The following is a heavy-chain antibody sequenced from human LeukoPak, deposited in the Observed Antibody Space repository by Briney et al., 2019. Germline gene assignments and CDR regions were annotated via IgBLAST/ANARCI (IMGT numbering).Heavy chain of an antibody. Sequence: ASVKVSCKASGYTFTGYYLHWVRQAPGQGLEWMGRINPNSGGTNYAQKFQGRVTMTRDTSISTAYMELSRLSSDDTAVFYCAREYCTSTSCQFYYFDFWGQGTLVTVSS. CDR3: AREYCTSTSCQFYYFDF. D-gene: IGHD2-2*01. CDR2: INPNSGGT. V-gene: IGHV1-2*06. CDR1: GYTFTGYY. J-gene: IGHJ4*02.